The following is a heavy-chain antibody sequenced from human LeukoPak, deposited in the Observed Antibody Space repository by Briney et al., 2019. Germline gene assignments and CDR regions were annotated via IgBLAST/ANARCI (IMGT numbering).Heavy chain of an antibody. J-gene: IGHJ6*02. Sequence: ASVKVSCKASGYTFTSYGISWVRQAPGQGLEWMGWISAYNGNTNYAQKLQGRVTMTTDTSTSAAYMELRSLRSDDTAVYYCARRKTDIVVVPAAIGSYYYGMDVWGQGTTVTVSS. CDR2: ISAYNGNT. CDR3: ARRKTDIVVVPAAIGSYYYGMDV. CDR1: GYTFTSYG. D-gene: IGHD2-2*01. V-gene: IGHV1-18*01.